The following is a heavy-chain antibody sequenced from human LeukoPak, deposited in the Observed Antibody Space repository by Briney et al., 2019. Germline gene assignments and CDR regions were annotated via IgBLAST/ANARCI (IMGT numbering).Heavy chain of an antibody. J-gene: IGHJ5*02. CDR2: LYYTGSS. D-gene: IGHD3-3*01. CDR1: GGSISSYY. CDR3: ARGHPYSFWSGYHSWFDP. Sequence: PSETLSLTCTVSGGSISSYYWSWIRQPPGKGLEWIGYLYYTGSSNYNPSLKSRVTISLDTSKNQFSLRLSSVTAADTAVYYCARGHPYSFWSGYHSWFDPWGQGTLVTVSS. V-gene: IGHV4-59*01.